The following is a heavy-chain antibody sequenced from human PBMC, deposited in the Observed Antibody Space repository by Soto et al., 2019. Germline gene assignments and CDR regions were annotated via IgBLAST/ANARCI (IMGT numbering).Heavy chain of an antibody. CDR1: GYTFTSYG. CDR2: ISAYNGNT. J-gene: IGHJ4*02. CDR3: ARAPFVGPRGATIVY. V-gene: IGHV1-18*01. D-gene: IGHD1-26*01. Sequence: ASVKVSCKASGYTFTSYGISWVRQAPGQGLEWMGWISAYNGNTNYAQKLQGRVTMTTDTSTSTAYMELRSLRSDDTAVYYCARAPFVGPRGATIVYWGQVTRVTVSS.